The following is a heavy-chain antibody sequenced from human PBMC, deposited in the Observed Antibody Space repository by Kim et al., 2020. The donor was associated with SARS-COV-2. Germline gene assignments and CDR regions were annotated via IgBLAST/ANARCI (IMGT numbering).Heavy chain of an antibody. D-gene: IGHD3-22*01. Sequence: GGSLRLSCAASGFTFSSYAMHWVRQAPGKGLEWVAVISYDGSNKYYADSVKGRFTISRDNSKNTLYLQMNSLRAEDTAVYYCARDQTSLIGGFYFDYWG. V-gene: IGHV3-30-3*01. CDR3: ARDQTSLIGGFYFDY. CDR2: ISYDGSNK. CDR1: GFTFSSYA. J-gene: IGHJ4*01.